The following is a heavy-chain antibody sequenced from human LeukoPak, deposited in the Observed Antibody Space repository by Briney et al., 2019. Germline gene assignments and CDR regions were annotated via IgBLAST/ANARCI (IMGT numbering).Heavy chain of an antibody. Sequence: SEALSLTCAVYGGSFRGYYWSWIRQPPGKGLEWIGEINHSGSTNYNPSLKSRVTISLDTSMKKFSLKLNSVTAADTAVYYCASTERCSTTCPLDYWGQGTLVTVSS. J-gene: IGHJ4*02. V-gene: IGHV4-34*01. D-gene: IGHD2-2*01. CDR1: GGSFRGYY. CDR3: ASTERCSTTCPLDY. CDR2: INHSGST.